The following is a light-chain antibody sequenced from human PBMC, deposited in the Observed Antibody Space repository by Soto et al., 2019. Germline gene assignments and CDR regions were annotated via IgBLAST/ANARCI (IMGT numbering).Light chain of an antibody. CDR2: ENN. CDR3: QSYDSDFVV. J-gene: IGLJ2*01. V-gene: IGLV6-57*04. CDR1: SGSIANNY. Sequence: NFMLTQPHSVSESPGKTLSISCTRSSGSIANNYVQWYQQRPGRAPTTVIYENNQRLSGVPDRFSGSTDGSSNSASLTISGLHTEDEADYYCQSYDSDFVVFGGGTKLTVL.